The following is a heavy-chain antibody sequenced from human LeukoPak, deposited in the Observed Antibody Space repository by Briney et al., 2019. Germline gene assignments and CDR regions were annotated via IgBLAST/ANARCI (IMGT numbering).Heavy chain of an antibody. CDR3: ARRGFGSGSYLDS. CDR1: GNTFTGYY. V-gene: IGHV1-2*02. Sequence: ASVKVSCKASGNTFTGYYLHWVRQAPGQGLEWMGWINPSGGTNYAQKFQGRVTMTRDTSISTAYMELSRLRSGDTDVYYCARRGFGSGSYLDSWGQGTLVTVSS. D-gene: IGHD3-10*01. CDR2: INPSGGT. J-gene: IGHJ4*02.